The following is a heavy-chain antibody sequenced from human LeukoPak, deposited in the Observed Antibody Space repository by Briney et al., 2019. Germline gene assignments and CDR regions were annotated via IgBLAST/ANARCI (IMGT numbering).Heavy chain of an antibody. CDR2: TRNKGNSYIT. V-gene: IGHV3-72*01. CDR1: GFTFSDHF. Sequence: GGSLRLSCAASGFTFSDHFLDWVRQAPGKGLEWVGRTRNKGNSYITEYAASVKGRFTISRGDSKNSLYLQMSSLKTDDTAMYYCASIRGTFGYWGQGTLVTVSS. D-gene: IGHD1-26*01. J-gene: IGHJ4*02. CDR3: ASIRGTFGY.